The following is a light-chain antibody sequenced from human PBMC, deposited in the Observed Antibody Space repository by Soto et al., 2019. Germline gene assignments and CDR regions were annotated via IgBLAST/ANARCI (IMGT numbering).Light chain of an antibody. J-gene: IGKJ2*01. V-gene: IGKV3-20*01. CDR2: GAS. Sequence: IVLTQSPGTLSLSPGERATLSCRASQSVSSSFLAWYQQKPGQAPRLLIYGASSRATGVPDRFSGSGSGTDFTLIITRLESEDFAVYYCQQYGNSPYTFGQGTKLQIK. CDR1: QSVSSSF. CDR3: QQYGNSPYT.